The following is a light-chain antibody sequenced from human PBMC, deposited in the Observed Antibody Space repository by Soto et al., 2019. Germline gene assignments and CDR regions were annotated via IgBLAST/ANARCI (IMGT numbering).Light chain of an antibody. J-gene: IGLJ1*01. CDR1: SSDVGGYNY. Sequence: QSVLTQPASVSGSPGQSVTISCTGTSSDVGGYNYVSWYQQHPGKAPKLMIYEVSNRPSAVSNRFSGSKSGNTASLTISGLQAEDEADYYCSSYTSSSTLYVFGTGTKVTAL. V-gene: IGLV2-14*01. CDR2: EVS. CDR3: SSYTSSSTLYV.